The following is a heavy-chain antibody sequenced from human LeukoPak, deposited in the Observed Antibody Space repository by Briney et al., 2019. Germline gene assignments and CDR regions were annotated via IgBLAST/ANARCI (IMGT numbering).Heavy chain of an antibody. V-gene: IGHV4-30-2*01. J-gene: IGHJ6*04. Sequence: PSQTLSLTCAVFDGSISSGGYSWSWIRQPPGKGLEWIGYIYHSGSTYYNPSPKSRVTISVDRSKNQFSLKLSSVTAADTAVYYCAREGREGMDVWGKGTTVTVSS. CDR3: AREGREGMDV. CDR2: IYHSGST. CDR1: DGSISSGGYS.